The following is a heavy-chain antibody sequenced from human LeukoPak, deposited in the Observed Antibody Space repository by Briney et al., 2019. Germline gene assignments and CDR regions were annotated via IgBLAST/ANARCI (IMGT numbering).Heavy chain of an antibody. V-gene: IGHV3-23*01. CDR1: GFTFSSYG. CDR2: ISGSGGST. Sequence: GGSLRLSCAASGFTFSSYGMSWVRQAPGKGLEWVSAISGSGGSTYYADSVKGRFTISRDNSKNTLYLQMNSLRAEETAVYYCAKSTSFYGSGSYDYWGQGTLVTVSS. J-gene: IGHJ4*02. CDR3: AKSTSFYGSGSYDY. D-gene: IGHD3-10*01.